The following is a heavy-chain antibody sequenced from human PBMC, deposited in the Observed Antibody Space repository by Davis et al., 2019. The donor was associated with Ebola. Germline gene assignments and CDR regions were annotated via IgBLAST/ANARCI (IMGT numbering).Heavy chain of an antibody. CDR3: ARLHYDFWSGYYTSNWFDP. D-gene: IGHD3-3*01. Sequence: SETLSLTCSVSGGSVTTYYWSWFRQPPGKGLEWIGYIYYGGSTKNNPSLKSRVTISVDTSKNQFSLKLSTVTAADTAVYYCARLHYDFWSGYYTSNWFDPWGQGTLVTVSS. CDR1: GGSVTTYY. CDR2: IYYGGST. J-gene: IGHJ5*02. V-gene: IGHV4-59*08.